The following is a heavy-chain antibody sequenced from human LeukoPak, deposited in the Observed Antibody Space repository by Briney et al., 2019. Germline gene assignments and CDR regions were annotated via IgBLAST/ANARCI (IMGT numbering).Heavy chain of an antibody. D-gene: IGHD3-9*01. CDR3: AKNTYYDILTGYYSDYYYMDV. Sequence: GGSLRLSCAASGFTFSSYGMHWVRQAPGKGLEWVAFIRYDGSNKYYADSVKGRFTISRDNSKNTLYLQMNSLRAEDTAVYYCAKNTYYDILTGYYSDYYYMDVWGKGTTVTISS. J-gene: IGHJ6*03. V-gene: IGHV3-30*02. CDR2: IRYDGSNK. CDR1: GFTFSSYG.